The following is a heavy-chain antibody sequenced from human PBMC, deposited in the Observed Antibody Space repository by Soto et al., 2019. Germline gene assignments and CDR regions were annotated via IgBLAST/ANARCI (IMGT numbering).Heavy chain of an antibody. Sequence: SETLSLTCTVSGGSISSGDYYWSWIRQPPGKGLEWIGHIYEGGRTYSNPSLMGRATISLDTSKNLFSLNLKSVTAADTAVYYCTRGPSGDKVDFWGQGLLVTVS. D-gene: IGHD7-27*01. CDR2: IYEGGRT. CDR1: GGSISSGDYY. V-gene: IGHV4-30-4*01. CDR3: TRGPSGDKVDF. J-gene: IGHJ4*02.